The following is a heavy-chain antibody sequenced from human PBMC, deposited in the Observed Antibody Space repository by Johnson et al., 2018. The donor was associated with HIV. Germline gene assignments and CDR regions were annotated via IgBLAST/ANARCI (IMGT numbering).Heavy chain of an antibody. Sequence: QVQLVESGGGVVQPGTSLRLSCAASGFTFSHYAMHWVRQAPGKGLEWVAFISYDGSNKYYADSVKGRFTISRDNSKNTLYLQMNSLKTEDTAVYYCTTARTYFWGQGTMVTVSS. CDR1: GFTFSHYA. J-gene: IGHJ3*01. D-gene: IGHD2-8*01. CDR2: ISYDGSNK. CDR3: TTARTYF. V-gene: IGHV3-30-3*01.